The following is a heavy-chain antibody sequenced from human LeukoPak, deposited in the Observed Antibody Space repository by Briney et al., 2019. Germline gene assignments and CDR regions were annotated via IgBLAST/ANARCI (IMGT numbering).Heavy chain of an antibody. CDR2: IWYDGSNK. J-gene: IGHJ4*02. V-gene: IGHV3-33*01. Sequence: GGSLRLSCAASGFTFSSYGMHWVRQAPGKGLEWVAVIWYDGSNKYYADSVKGRFTISRDNSKNTLYLQMNSLRAEDTAVYYCARMEVRGVIRNLDYWGQGTLVTVSS. CDR1: GFTFSSYG. CDR3: ARMEVRGVIRNLDY. D-gene: IGHD3-10*01.